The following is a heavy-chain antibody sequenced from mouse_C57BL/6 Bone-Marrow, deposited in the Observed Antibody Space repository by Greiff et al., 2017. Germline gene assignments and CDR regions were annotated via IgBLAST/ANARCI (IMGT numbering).Heavy chain of an antibody. J-gene: IGHJ1*03. Sequence: VQLQQSGPGLVQPSQSLSITCTVSGFSLTSYGVHWVRQSPGKGLEWLGAIWSGGSTDYNAAFISSLSISTDNSKSQVFFKMNSLQADDTAIYSCARRDYDLWYFDVWGTGTTVTVSS. CDR2: IWSGGST. D-gene: IGHD2-4*01. V-gene: IGHV2-2*01. CDR3: ARRDYDLWYFDV. CDR1: GFSLTSYG.